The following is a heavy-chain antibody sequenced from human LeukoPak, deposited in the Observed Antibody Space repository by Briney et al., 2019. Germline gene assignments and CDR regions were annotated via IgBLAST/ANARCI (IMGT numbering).Heavy chain of an antibody. D-gene: IGHD3-10*01. CDR3: ARGPPGSGWKNAFDI. CDR1: GFTFSSYW. Sequence: GGSLRLSCAASGFTFSSYWMSWVRQAPGKGLEWVANIKQDGSEKYYVDSVKGRFTISKDNAKNSLYLQMNSLRAEDTAVYYCARGPPGSGWKNAFDIWGQGTMVTVSS. V-gene: IGHV3-7*01. CDR2: IKQDGSEK. J-gene: IGHJ3*02.